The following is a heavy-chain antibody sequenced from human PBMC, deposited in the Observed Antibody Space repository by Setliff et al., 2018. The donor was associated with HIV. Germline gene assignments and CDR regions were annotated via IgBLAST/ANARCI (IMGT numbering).Heavy chain of an antibody. D-gene: IGHD6-19*01. CDR2: INPNSGGT. CDR1: GYTFTDYY. Sequence: ASVKVSCKASGYTFTDYYMHWVRQAPGQGLEWMGWINPNSGGTNYAQKFQGRVTMTRDTSISTAYMELSRLRSDDTAVYFCARVPYRSAWFSGGHDAFDIWGQGTMVTVSS. V-gene: IGHV1-2*02. J-gene: IGHJ3*02. CDR3: ARVPYRSAWFSGGHDAFDI.